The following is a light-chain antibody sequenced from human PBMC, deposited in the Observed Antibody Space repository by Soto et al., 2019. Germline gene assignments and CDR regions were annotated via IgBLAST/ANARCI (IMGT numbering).Light chain of an antibody. V-gene: IGKV3-15*01. CDR2: GAS. CDR1: QSVSSI. J-gene: IGKJ1*01. CDR3: QQYNYWPRT. Sequence: EIVLTQSPATLSLSPGERATLSCRASQSVSSILAWYQQKPGQAPRLLIYGASTRATGIPARFSGSGSGTEFTLTISSLQSEDFAVYYCQQYNYWPRTFGQGTNVEIK.